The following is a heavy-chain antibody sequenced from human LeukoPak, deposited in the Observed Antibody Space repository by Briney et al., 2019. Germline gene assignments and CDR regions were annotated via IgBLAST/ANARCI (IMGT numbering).Heavy chain of an antibody. CDR1: GFTFSSYS. CDR3: ARASVRVEWELLYTYFDY. D-gene: IGHD1-26*01. V-gene: IGHV3-21*01. Sequence: GGSLRLSCAASGFTFSSYSMNWVRQAPGKGLEWVSSISSSSSYIYYADSVKGRFTISRDNAKNSLYLQMNSLRAEDTAVYYCARASVRVEWELLYTYFDYWGQGTLVTVSS. J-gene: IGHJ4*02. CDR2: ISSSSSYI.